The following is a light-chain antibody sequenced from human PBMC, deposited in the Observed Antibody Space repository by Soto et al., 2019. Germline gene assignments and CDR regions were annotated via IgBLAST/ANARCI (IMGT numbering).Light chain of an antibody. CDR2: LNSDGSH. V-gene: IGLV4-69*01. CDR3: QTWGTGIAV. Sequence: QPVLTQSPSASASLGASVKLTCTLSSGHSSYAIAWLQQQPEKGPRYLMKLNSDGSHFKGDGIPDRFSGSSSGTERYLTISSLQSEDEADYYCQTWGTGIAVLGGGTKRTVL. J-gene: IGLJ2*01. CDR1: SGHSSYA.